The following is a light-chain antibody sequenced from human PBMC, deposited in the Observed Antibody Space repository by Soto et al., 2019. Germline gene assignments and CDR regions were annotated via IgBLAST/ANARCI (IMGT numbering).Light chain of an antibody. V-gene: IGKV3-15*01. CDR1: QSVSIK. J-gene: IGKJ5*01. CDR2: DTS. CDR3: QQYNNWPPIT. Sequence: EIVMTQSPATLSVSPGERPTLSCRASQSVSIKLAWYQQKPGQAPRLLIYDTSTRATGIPARFSGSGSGTEFTLTIRSLQSEDLAVYYSQQYNNWPPITFGERTRLELK.